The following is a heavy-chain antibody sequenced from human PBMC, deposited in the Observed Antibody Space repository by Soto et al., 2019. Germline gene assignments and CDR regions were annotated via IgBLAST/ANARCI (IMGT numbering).Heavy chain of an antibody. CDR2: IGGSGGDT. V-gene: IGHV3-23*01. CDR1: GFTFSNYV. J-gene: IGHJ3*02. D-gene: IGHD3-10*01. CDR3: AKAFYYGSDSSYVAFDI. Sequence: EVQLLESGGGLVQPGGSLRLSCAASGFTFSNYVMTWVRQAPGKGLEWVSSIGGSGGDTYHADSVKGRFTISRDNSENTVCLQMNSLRAEDTALYYCAKAFYYGSDSSYVAFDIWGQGTMVTVSS.